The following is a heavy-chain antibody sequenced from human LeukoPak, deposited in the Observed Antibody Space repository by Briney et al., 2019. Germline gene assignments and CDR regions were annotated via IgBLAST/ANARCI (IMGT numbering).Heavy chain of an antibody. V-gene: IGHV3-15*01. CDR2: IKSKTDGGTT. D-gene: IGHD3-22*01. CDR3: TTDFNPSGPCYYDSSGYYSS. CDR1: GFTFSNAW. Sequence: GGSLRLSCAASGFTFSNAWMSWVRQAPGKRLEWVGRIKSKTDGGTTDYAAPVKGRFTISRDDSKNTLYLQMNSLKTEDTAVYYCTTDFNPSGPCYYDSSGYYSSWGQGTLVTVSS. J-gene: IGHJ5*02.